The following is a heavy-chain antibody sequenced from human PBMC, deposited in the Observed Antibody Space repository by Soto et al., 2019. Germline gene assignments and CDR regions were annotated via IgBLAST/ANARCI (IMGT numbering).Heavy chain of an antibody. CDR1: GGSISSGDYY. J-gene: IGHJ5*02. Sequence: SETLSLTCTVSGGSISSGDYYWGWIRQPPGKGLEWIGYIYYSGSTYYNPSLKSRVTISVDTSKNQFSLKLSSVTAADTAVYYCARVATGRRFDPWGQGTLVTVSS. D-gene: IGHD1-26*01. CDR3: ARVATGRRFDP. V-gene: IGHV4-30-4*01. CDR2: IYYSGST.